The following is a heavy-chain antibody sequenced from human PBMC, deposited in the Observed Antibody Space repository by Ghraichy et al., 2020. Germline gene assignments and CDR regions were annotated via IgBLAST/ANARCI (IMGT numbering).Heavy chain of an antibody. Sequence: GASLNISCKGSGYSFTSYWIGWVRQMPGKGLEWMGIIYPGDSDTRYSPSFQGQVTISADKSISTAYLQWSSLKASDTAMYYCARHYTDPTTVVTPFDYWGQGTLVTVSS. D-gene: IGHD4-23*01. CDR2: IYPGDSDT. J-gene: IGHJ4*02. V-gene: IGHV5-51*01. CDR1: GYSFTSYW. CDR3: ARHYTDPTTVVTPFDY.